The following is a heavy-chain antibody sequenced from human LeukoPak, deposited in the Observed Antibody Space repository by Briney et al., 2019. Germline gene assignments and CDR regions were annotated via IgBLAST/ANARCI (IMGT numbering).Heavy chain of an antibody. Sequence: SGGSLRLSCAASGFSFSSYGMHWVRQAPGKGLEWVANIKQDGSEKYYVDSVKGRFTISRDNANNSLYLQMNSLRAEDTAVYYCARHPGGEGDYGDYYYYYYMDVWGKGTTVTVSS. CDR1: GFSFSSYG. V-gene: IGHV3-7*01. D-gene: IGHD4-17*01. CDR2: IKQDGSEK. J-gene: IGHJ6*03. CDR3: ARHPGGEGDYGDYYYYYYMDV.